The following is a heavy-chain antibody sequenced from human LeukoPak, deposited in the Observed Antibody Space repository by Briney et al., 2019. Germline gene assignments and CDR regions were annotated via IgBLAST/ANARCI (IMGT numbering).Heavy chain of an antibody. Sequence: GGSLRLSCAASGFTFSSYAMSWVRQAPGKGLDWVSAISGSGGNTYYADSVKGRLTISRDNSKNTLYLQMNSLRVEDTAVYYCAKDQYGGNPQYYFDYWGQGTLVTVSS. CDR3: AKDQYGGNPQYYFDY. V-gene: IGHV3-23*01. J-gene: IGHJ4*02. CDR2: ISGSGGNT. CDR1: GFTFSSYA. D-gene: IGHD4-23*01.